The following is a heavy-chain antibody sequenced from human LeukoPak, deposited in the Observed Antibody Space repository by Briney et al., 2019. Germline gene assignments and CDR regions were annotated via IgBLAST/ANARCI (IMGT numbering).Heavy chain of an antibody. Sequence: PGRSLRLSCAASGFTFSSNGMHWVRQAPGKGLEWVAVISFDGSNKYYADSVKGRFTISGDNSKNTLYLHMTSLRPDDTAVYYCAKTTGGWFDPWGQGILVTVSS. J-gene: IGHJ5*02. V-gene: IGHV3-30*18. D-gene: IGHD4-17*01. CDR3: AKTTGGWFDP. CDR1: GFTFSSNG. CDR2: ISFDGSNK.